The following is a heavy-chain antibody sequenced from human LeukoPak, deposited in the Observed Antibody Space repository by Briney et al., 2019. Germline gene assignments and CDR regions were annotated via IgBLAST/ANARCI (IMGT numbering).Heavy chain of an antibody. CDR2: ISGSGGST. J-gene: IGHJ6*02. D-gene: IGHD6-19*01. CDR1: GFTFSSYA. Sequence: GSLRLSCAASGFTFSSYAMSWVRQAPGKGLEWVSAISGSGGSTYYADSVKGRFTISRDNSKNTLYLQMNSLRAEDTAVYYCAIQSSGWYGMDVWGQGTTVTVSS. CDR3: AIQSSGWYGMDV. V-gene: IGHV3-23*01.